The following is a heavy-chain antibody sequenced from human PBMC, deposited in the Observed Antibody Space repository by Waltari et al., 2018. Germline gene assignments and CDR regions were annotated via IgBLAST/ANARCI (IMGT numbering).Heavy chain of an antibody. Sequence: EVQLVESGGGLVKPGGSLRLSCAASGFTFSSYSMNWVRQAPGKGLEWVSSISSSSSYIYYADSVKGRFTISRDNAKNSLYLQMNSLGAEDTAVYYCARDRWDTIFGVVIGNYYYGMDVWGQGTTVTVSS. V-gene: IGHV3-21*01. J-gene: IGHJ6*02. CDR3: ARDRWDTIFGVVIGNYYYGMDV. CDR2: ISSSSSYI. CDR1: GFTFSSYS. D-gene: IGHD3-3*01.